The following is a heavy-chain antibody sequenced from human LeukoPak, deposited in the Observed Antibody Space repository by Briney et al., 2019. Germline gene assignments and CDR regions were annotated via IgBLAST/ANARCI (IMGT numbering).Heavy chain of an antibody. CDR1: GFTFDDYG. CDR3: ARGPYYYYDSSGYNPYYFDY. V-gene: IGHV3-20*04. CDR2: INWNGGSL. Sequence: GGSLRLSCAASGFTFDDYGMSWVRQAPGKGVEWVSGINWNGGSLVYADSVKGRFTISRDNAKNSLSLQRNSLRAEDTALYYCARGPYYYYDSSGYNPYYFDYWGQGTLVTVSS. D-gene: IGHD3-22*01. J-gene: IGHJ4*02.